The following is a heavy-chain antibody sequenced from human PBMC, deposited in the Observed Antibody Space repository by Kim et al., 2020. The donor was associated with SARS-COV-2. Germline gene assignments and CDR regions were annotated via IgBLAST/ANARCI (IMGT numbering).Heavy chain of an antibody. CDR1: GGTFSSYA. Sequence: SVKVSCKASGGTFSSYAISWVRQAPGQGLEWMGGIIPIFGTANYAQKFQGRVTITADESTSTAYMELSSLRSEDTAVYYCARCACGGDCYFPRYNWFDPWGQGTLVTVSS. J-gene: IGHJ5*02. CDR2: IIPIFGTA. CDR3: ARCACGGDCYFPRYNWFDP. V-gene: IGHV1-69*13. D-gene: IGHD2-21*02.